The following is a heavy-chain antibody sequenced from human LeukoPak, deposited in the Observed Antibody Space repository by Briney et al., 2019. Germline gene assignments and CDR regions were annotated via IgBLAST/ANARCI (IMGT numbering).Heavy chain of an antibody. V-gene: IGHV1-69*13. J-gene: IGHJ6*02. CDR1: GGTFSSYA. CDR3: ARVGTSGGYYYYGMDV. CDR2: TIPIFGTA. D-gene: IGHD2-15*01. Sequence: SVKVFCKASGGTFSSYAISWVRQAPGQGLEWMGGTIPIFGTANYAQKFQGRVTITADESTSTAYMELSSLRSEDTAVYYCARVGTSGGYYYYGMDVWGQGTTVTVSS.